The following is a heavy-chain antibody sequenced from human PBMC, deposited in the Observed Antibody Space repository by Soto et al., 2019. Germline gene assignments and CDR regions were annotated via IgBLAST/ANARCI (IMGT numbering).Heavy chain of an antibody. CDR2: MNPNSGNT. J-gene: IGHJ4*02. V-gene: IGHV1-8*01. D-gene: IGHD3-22*01. CDR1: GYTFTSYD. Sequence: ASVKVSCKATGYTFTSYDINWVRQASGQGLEWMGWMNPNSGNTGYAQKFRGRVSKTRDTSISTVYMGLSSLRSEDPAVYYCARCLYYYDISGYDYWGQGTLVTVSS. CDR3: ARCLYYYDISGYDY.